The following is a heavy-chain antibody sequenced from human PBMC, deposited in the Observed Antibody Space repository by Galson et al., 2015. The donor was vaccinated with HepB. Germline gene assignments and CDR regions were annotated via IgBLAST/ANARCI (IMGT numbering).Heavy chain of an antibody. V-gene: IGHV1-69*13. CDR3: AREEDYYDSSGHTGYFQH. J-gene: IGHJ1*01. CDR2: IIPIFGTA. CDR1: GGTFSSYA. D-gene: IGHD3-22*01. Sequence: SVKVSCKASGGTFSSYAISWVRQAPGQGLEWMGGIIPIFGTANYAQKFQGRVTITADESTSTAYMELSSLRSEDTAVYYCAREEDYYDSSGHTGYFQHWGQGTLVTVSS.